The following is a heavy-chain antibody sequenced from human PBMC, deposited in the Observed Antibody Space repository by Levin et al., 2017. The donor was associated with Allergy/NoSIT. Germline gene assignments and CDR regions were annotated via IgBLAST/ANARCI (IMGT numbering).Heavy chain of an antibody. CDR3: AKDRLYYYDSSGYYSANYFDY. CDR1: GFTFSSHG. J-gene: IGHJ4*02. D-gene: IGHD3-22*01. Sequence: GESLKISCAASGFTFSSHGMHWVRQAPGKGLEWVAVISYDGSNKYYADSVKGRFTISRDNSKNTLYLQMNSLRAEDTAVYYCAKDRLYYYDSSGYYSANYFDYWGQGTLVTVSS. V-gene: IGHV3-30*18. CDR2: ISYDGSNK.